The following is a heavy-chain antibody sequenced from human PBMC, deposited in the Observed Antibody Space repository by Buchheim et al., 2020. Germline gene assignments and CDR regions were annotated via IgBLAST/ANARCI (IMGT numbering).Heavy chain of an antibody. J-gene: IGHJ6*02. V-gene: IGHV3-33*01. CDR3: ARSGRDRSRVTIVVVPAAPYYYYGMDV. CDR1: GFTFSSYG. Sequence: QARLVESGGGVVQPGRSLRLSCAASGFTFSSYGMHWVRQAPGKGLEWVAVIWYDGSNKYYADSVKGRFTISRDNSKNTLYLQMNSLRAEDTAVYYCARSGRDRSRVTIVVVPAAPYYYYGMDVWGQGTT. D-gene: IGHD2-2*01. CDR2: IWYDGSNK.